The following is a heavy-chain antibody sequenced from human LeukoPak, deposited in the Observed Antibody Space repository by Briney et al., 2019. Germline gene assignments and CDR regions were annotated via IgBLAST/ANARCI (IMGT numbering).Heavy chain of an antibody. J-gene: IGHJ4*02. D-gene: IGHD3-22*01. Sequence: GGSLRLSCAASGFTFSNAWMAWVRQAPGKGREWVGRIRSKNDGGTIGYAAPVKDRFTISRDDSKNTLYLQMNSLEIEDTAVYFCTTDRTMKGYWGQGTLVTVSS. V-gene: IGHV3-15*01. CDR3: TTDRTMKGY. CDR2: IRSKNDGGTI. CDR1: GFTFSNAW.